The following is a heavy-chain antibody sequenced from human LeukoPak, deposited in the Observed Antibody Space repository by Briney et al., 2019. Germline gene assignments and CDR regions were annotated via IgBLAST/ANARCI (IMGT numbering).Heavy chain of an antibody. CDR1: GLTLSNYG. CDR2: ISGMGGST. Sequence: GGSLRLSCAVSGLTLSNYGMTGVRQAPGKGLEWVAGISGMGGSTNYADSVKGRFTISRDNPKNTLYLQMNSLRAEDTAVYFCAKRGVVIRVILVGFHKEAYYFDSWGQGALVTVSS. CDR3: AKRGVVIRVILVGFHKEAYYFDS. J-gene: IGHJ4*02. D-gene: IGHD3-22*01. V-gene: IGHV3-23*01.